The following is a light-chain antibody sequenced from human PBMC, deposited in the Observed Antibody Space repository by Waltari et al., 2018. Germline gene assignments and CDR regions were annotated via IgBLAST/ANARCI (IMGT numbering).Light chain of an antibody. CDR3: QSADSTSTHVV. V-gene: IGLV3-25*03. J-gene: IGLJ2*01. CDR2: KDT. Sequence: SYELTQPPSVSVSPGQTATITCSGDALPKQFAFWYQQKPGQAPGLGTYKDTERPSGIPDRFSGSTSGTTVTLTISGVQAEDEADYYCQSADSTSTHVVFGGGTKLTVL. CDR1: ALPKQF.